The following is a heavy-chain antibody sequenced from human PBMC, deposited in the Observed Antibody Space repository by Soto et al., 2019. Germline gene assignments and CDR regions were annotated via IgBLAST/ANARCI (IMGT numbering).Heavy chain of an antibody. CDR1: GGSISSYY. CDR2: IYYSGST. J-gene: IGHJ5*02. D-gene: IGHD6-19*01. Sequence: SETLSLTCTVSGGSISSYYWSWIRQPPGKGLEWIGYIYYSGSTNYNPSLKSRVTISVDTSKNQFSLKLSSVTAADTAVYYCARSAIARGSGWYGIWFDPWGQGTLVTVSS. V-gene: IGHV4-59*01. CDR3: ARSAIARGSGWYGIWFDP.